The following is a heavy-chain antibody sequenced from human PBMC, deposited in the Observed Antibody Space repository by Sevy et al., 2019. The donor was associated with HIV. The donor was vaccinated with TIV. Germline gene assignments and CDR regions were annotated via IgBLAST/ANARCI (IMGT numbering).Heavy chain of an antibody. CDR2: IYYSGST. D-gene: IGHD7-27*01. Sequence: SETLSLTCTVSGGSISSGDYYWSWIRQPPGKGLEWIGYIYYSGSTYYNPSLKSRVTISVDTSKNQFSLKLSSVTAADTAVYYCAREVPTGEVLPYYYYGMDVWGQGTTVTVSS. J-gene: IGHJ6*02. CDR3: AREVPTGEVLPYYYYGMDV. V-gene: IGHV4-30-4*01. CDR1: GGSISSGDYY.